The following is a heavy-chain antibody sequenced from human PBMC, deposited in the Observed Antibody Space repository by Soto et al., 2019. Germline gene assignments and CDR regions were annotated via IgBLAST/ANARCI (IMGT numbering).Heavy chain of an antibody. V-gene: IGHV3-30-3*01. D-gene: IGHD5-12*01. J-gene: IGHJ4*02. CDR3: ARGAVEMATTHVFDY. CDR1: GFTFSSYA. CDR2: ISYDGSNK. Sequence: QVQLVESGGGVVQPGRSLRLSCAASGFTFSSYAMHWVRQAPGQGLEWVAVISYDGSNKYYADSVKGRFTISRDNSKNTLYLQMNSLRAEDTAVYYCARGAVEMATTHVFDYWGQGTLFTVSS.